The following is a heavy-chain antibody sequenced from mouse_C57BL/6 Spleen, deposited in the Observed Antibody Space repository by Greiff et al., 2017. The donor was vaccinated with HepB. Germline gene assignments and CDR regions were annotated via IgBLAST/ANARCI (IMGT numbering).Heavy chain of an antibody. Sequence: VKLVESGAELARPGASVKLSCKASGYTFTSYGISWVKQRTGQGLEWIGEIYPRSGNTYYNEKFKGKATLTADKSSSTAYMELRSLTSEDSAVYFCARPYYGSSSFAYWGQGTLVTVSA. V-gene: IGHV1-81*01. J-gene: IGHJ3*01. D-gene: IGHD1-1*01. CDR1: GYTFTSYG. CDR3: ARPYYGSSSFAY. CDR2: IYPRSGNT.